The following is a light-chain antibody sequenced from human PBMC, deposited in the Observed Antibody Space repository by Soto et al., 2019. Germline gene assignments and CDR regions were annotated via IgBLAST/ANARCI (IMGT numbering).Light chain of an antibody. V-gene: IGKV1-39*01. J-gene: IGKJ1*01. CDR1: QSISSY. Sequence: DIQMTRSPSSLSASVGDRVTITCRASQSISSYLNWYQQKPGKAPKLLIYAASSLQSGVPSRFSGSGSGTDFTLTISSLQPEDFATYYCHQSYSTPPWTFGQGTKVDIK. CDR3: HQSYSTPPWT. CDR2: AAS.